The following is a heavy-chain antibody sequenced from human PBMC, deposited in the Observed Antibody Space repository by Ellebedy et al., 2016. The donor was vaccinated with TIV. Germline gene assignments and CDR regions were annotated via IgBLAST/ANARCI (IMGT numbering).Heavy chain of an antibody. CDR3: ARKIVGATNYYYGMDV. D-gene: IGHD1-26*01. Sequence: AASVKVSCKASGYTFTSYYMHWVRQAPGQGLEWMGIINPSGGSTSYAQKFQGRVTMTRDTSTSTVYMELSSLRSEDAAVYYCARKIVGATNYYYGMDVWGQGTTVTVSS. V-gene: IGHV1-46*01. CDR1: GYTFTSYY. CDR2: INPSGGST. J-gene: IGHJ6*02.